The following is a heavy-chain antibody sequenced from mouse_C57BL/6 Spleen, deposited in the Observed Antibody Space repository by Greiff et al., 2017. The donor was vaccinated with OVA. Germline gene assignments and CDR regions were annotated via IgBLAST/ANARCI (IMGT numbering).Heavy chain of an antibody. CDR3: ARETHMDY. CDR1: GYTFTSYW. CDR2: IDPSDSYT. Sequence: VKLQQPGAELVRPGTSVKLSCKASGYTFTSYWMHWVKQRPGQGLEWIGVIDPSDSYTNYNQKFKGKATLTVDTSSSTAYMQLSSLTSEDSAVYYCARETHMDYWGQGTSVTVSS. V-gene: IGHV1-59*01. J-gene: IGHJ4*01.